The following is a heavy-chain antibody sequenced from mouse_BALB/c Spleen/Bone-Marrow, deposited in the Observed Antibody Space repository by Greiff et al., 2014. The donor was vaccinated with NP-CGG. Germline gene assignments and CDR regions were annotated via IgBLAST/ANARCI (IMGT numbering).Heavy chain of an antibody. V-gene: IGHV1-14*01. Sequence: EVKLQESGPELVQPGASVKMSCKASGYTFTSYVMHWVKQKPGQGLEWIGYFNPYNDGTKYNEKFKGRATLTSDKSSSTAYTELSSLTSEDSAVYYCTRGATPDYWGQGTTLTVSS. CDR3: TRGATPDY. CDR1: GYTFTSYV. CDR2: FNPYNDGT. J-gene: IGHJ2*01. D-gene: IGHD3-1*01.